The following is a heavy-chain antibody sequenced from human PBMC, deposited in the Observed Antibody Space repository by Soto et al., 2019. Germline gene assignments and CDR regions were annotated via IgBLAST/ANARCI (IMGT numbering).Heavy chain of an antibody. Sequence: EVQLVESGGGLVQPGGSLRLSCAASGFTVSSNYMTWFRRAPGKGLEWVSFIYSGGSTYYAESVKGRFTISRDNSKNTLYLQMNSLRAEDTAVYYCARARFLEWLRRDYYSYMDVWGKGTTVTVSS. D-gene: IGHD3-3*01. CDR1: GFTVSSNY. V-gene: IGHV3-66*01. CDR3: ARARFLEWLRRDYYSYMDV. J-gene: IGHJ6*03. CDR2: IYSGGST.